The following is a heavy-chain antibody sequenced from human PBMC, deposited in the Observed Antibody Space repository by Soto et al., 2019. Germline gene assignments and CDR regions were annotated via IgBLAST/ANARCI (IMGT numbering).Heavy chain of an antibody. CDR1: GYTFTSYD. CDR3: ARFPTRYSYGYYYYYYYYMDV. CDR2: MNPNSGNT. J-gene: IGHJ6*03. V-gene: IGHV1-8*01. D-gene: IGHD5-18*01. Sequence: ASVKVSCKASGYTFTSYDINWVRQATGQGLEWMGWMNPNSGNTGYAQKFQGRVTMTRNTSISTAYMELSSLRSEDTAVYYCARFPTRYSYGYYYYYYYYMDVWGKGTTVTVSS.